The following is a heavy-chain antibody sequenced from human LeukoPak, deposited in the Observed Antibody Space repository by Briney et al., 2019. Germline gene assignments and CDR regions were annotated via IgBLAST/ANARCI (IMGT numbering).Heavy chain of an antibody. CDR3: ARTFPGPIDY. Sequence: SQTLSLTCAISGDSVSSKSAAWNWIRQSPSRGLEWLGRTYYRSKWYNEYPVSVKSRIAINRDTSKDQFSPQLNSVTPEDTAVYYCARTFPGPIDYWGQGTLVTVSS. J-gene: IGHJ4*02. CDR2: TYYRSKWYN. V-gene: IGHV6-1*01. CDR1: GDSVSSKSAA.